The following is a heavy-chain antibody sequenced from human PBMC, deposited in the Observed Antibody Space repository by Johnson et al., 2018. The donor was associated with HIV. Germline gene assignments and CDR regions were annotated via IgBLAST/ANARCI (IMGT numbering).Heavy chain of an antibody. Sequence: VQLVESGGGLVKPGGSLRLSCAASGFTFSASWMNWVRQAPGKGLEWVANINQDGSQKNYVDSVKGRFTISRDNAKNTLYLQMNSLIAEDTAVYYCLFGGYSYGLAFDIWGQGTMVTVSS. D-gene: IGHD5-18*01. CDR2: INQDGSQK. J-gene: IGHJ3*02. CDR1: GFTFSASW. CDR3: LFGGYSYGLAFDI. V-gene: IGHV3-7*03.